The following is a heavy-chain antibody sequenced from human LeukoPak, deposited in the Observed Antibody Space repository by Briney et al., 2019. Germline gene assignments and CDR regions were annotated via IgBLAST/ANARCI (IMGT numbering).Heavy chain of an antibody. CDR3: ARVGYYYDSSGFYDY. V-gene: IGHV4-39*07. CDR1: GGSISSSSYY. J-gene: IGHJ4*02. D-gene: IGHD3-22*01. CDR2: IYYSGST. Sequence: SETLSLTCTVSGGSISSSSYYWGWIRQPPGKGLEWIGSIYYSGSTYYNPPLKSRVTISVDTPKNQFSLKLSSVTAADTAAYYCARVGYYYDSSGFYDYWGQGTLVTVSS.